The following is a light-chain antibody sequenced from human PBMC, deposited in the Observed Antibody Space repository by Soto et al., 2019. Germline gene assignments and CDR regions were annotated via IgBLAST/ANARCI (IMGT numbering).Light chain of an antibody. Sequence: DIQMTQSPSTLSASVGDRVTITCRGIHSISNWLAWYQQKPGRAPKLLIYDVSSLESGVPSRFSGSASGTEFTLTISSLQPDDFATYYCQQYNNYLTFGPGTKVDIK. V-gene: IGKV1-5*01. CDR2: DVS. J-gene: IGKJ3*01. CDR1: HSISNW. CDR3: QQYNNYLT.